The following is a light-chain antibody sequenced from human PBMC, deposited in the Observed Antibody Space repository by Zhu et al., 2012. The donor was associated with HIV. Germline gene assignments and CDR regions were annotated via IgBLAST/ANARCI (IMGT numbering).Light chain of an antibody. V-gene: IGKV3-11*01. Sequence: EIVLTQSPATLSLSPGERATLSCRASQSIGGYLAWYQQKPGQPPRLPIYDTSNRATGISARFSGSGSGTDFTLTISSLEPEDFGIYYCQQRGNSLTFGGGTKVEIK. CDR1: QSIGGY. J-gene: IGKJ4*01. CDR2: DTS. CDR3: QQRGNSLT.